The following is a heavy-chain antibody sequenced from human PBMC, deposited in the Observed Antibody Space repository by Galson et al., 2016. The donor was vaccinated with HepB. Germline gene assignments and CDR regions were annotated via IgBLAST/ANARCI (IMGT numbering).Heavy chain of an antibody. CDR3: ARDPARRFDY. CDR2: IKEDGSEK. V-gene: IGHV3-7*04. Sequence: SLRLSCAASGFTFRTYWMTWVRQAPGKGLEWVANIKEDGSEKYYVDSVKGRFTISRDNAENSLYLQMNSLRAEDTAVYYCARDPARRFDYWGQGTLVTVSS. CDR1: GFTFRTYW. J-gene: IGHJ4*02. D-gene: IGHD1-1*01.